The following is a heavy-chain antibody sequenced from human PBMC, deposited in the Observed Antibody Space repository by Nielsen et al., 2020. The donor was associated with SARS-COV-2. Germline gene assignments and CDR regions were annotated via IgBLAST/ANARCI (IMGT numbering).Heavy chain of an antibody. D-gene: IGHD3-9*01. Sequence: SETLSLTCTVSGGSINSYYWSWIRQPPGKGLEWIGYIYYSGSTSYNPSLKSRVTISLDTTKNQFSPKVTSVTAADTAVYYCARDRRDLVPDYYLDQSFYGLDVWGQGTTVTVSS. CDR3: ARDRRDLVPDYYLDQSFYGLDV. CDR2: IYYSGST. J-gene: IGHJ6*02. V-gene: IGHV4-59*01. CDR1: GGSINSYY.